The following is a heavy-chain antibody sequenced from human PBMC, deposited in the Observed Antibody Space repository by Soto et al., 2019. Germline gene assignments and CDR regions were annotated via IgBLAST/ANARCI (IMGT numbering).Heavy chain of an antibody. CDR3: VRGGADIVVVVAAADAFDI. Sequence: ASVKVSCKASGYTFTSYGISWVRQAPGQGLEWMGWISAYNGNTNYAQKLQGRVTMTTDTSTSTAYMELRSLRSDDTAVYYCVRGGADIVVVVAAADAFDIWGQGTMVTVSS. J-gene: IGHJ3*02. CDR1: GYTFTSYG. CDR2: ISAYNGNT. V-gene: IGHV1-18*01. D-gene: IGHD2-15*01.